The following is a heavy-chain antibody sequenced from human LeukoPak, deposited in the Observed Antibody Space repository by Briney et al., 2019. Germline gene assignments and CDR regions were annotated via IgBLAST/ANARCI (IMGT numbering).Heavy chain of an antibody. CDR3: ARGSVRVGMDG. CDR1: GITFSTSG. CDR2: IGTAGDT. Sequence: GGSLRLSCEASGITFSTSGMHWVRQAPGKGLEWVSVIGTAGDTYYADSVKGRFTISRENAKNSLYLQMNSLRAGDTAVYYCARGSVRVGMDGWGQGTTVTVSS. J-gene: IGHJ6*02. V-gene: IGHV3-13*01. D-gene: IGHD6-13*01.